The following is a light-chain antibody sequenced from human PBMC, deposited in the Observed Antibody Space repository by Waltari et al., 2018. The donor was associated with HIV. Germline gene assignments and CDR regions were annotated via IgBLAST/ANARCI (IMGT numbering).Light chain of an antibody. CDR3: QYYNTWPPMYT. J-gene: IGKJ2*01. CDR2: GAS. V-gene: IGKV3-15*01. Sequence: IVLTQSPAALSVFPGQRAPLSCRTSPSVGRSLAWYQQKPGQSPRLLVYGASTRATGVPARFSGDGSGTSFTLTISSLQPEDFAVYYCQYYNTWPPMYTFGQGTKLEI. CDR1: PSVGRS.